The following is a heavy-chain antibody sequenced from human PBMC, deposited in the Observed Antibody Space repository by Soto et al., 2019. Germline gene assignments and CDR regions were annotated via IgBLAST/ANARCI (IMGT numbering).Heavy chain of an antibody. D-gene: IGHD3-10*01. CDR1: VFSFSHYW. Sequence: GGSLRLSCSASVFSFSHYWMHWVRQAPGKGLVWVSRISPDGRTTTYADSVKGRFTISRDNAKSTLYLQMNSLTVEDGAVYYCADSWLPTSYWGPGTLVTVSS. V-gene: IGHV3-74*01. CDR2: ISPDGRTT. CDR3: ADSWLPTSY. J-gene: IGHJ4*02.